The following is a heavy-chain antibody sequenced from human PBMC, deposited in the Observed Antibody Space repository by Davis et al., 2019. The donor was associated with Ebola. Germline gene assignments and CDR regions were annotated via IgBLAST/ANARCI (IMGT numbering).Heavy chain of an antibody. Sequence: GESLKIPCAASGFPFSSYGMHWVRQAPGKGLEWVAFIRYDGSNKYYADSVKGRFTISRDNSKNTLYLQMNSLRAEDTAVYYCAKDRGFLAAAGSDYWGQGTLVTVSS. V-gene: IGHV3-30*02. CDR3: AKDRGFLAAAGSDY. D-gene: IGHD6-13*01. CDR2: IRYDGSNK. J-gene: IGHJ4*02. CDR1: GFPFSSYG.